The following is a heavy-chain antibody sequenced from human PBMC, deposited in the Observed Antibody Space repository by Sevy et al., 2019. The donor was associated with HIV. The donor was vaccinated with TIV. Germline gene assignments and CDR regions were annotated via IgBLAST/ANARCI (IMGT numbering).Heavy chain of an antibody. Sequence: SETLSLTCTVSGGSISGYYWSWIRQPPGKGLEWIGYISYTGSTNYNPSLKSRVTISVDTSKHEYSLKLSSVTAADTAVYYCARSRVINRTFDDWGQGTLVTVSS. J-gene: IGHJ4*02. V-gene: IGHV4-59*01. CDR1: GGSISGYY. CDR2: ISYTGST. CDR3: ARSRVINRTFDD. D-gene: IGHD2-21*01.